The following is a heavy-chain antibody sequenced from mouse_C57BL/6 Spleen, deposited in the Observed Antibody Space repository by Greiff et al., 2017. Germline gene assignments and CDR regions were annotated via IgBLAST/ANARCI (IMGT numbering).Heavy chain of an antibody. J-gene: IGHJ1*03. D-gene: IGHD1-1*02. CDR2: IDPENGDT. CDR3: TTKDYGRYFDV. Sequence: VQLHQSGAELVRPGASVTLSCTASGFNIKDDYMHWVKQRPEQGLEWIGWIDPENGDTEYASKFQGKATITADTSSNTAYLQLSSLTSEDTAVYYCTTKDYGRYFDVWGTGTTVTVSS. V-gene: IGHV14-4*01. CDR1: GFNIKDDY.